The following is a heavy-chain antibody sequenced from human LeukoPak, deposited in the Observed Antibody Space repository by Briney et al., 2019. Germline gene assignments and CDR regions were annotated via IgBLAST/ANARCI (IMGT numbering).Heavy chain of an antibody. V-gene: IGHV1-2*02. J-gene: IGHJ5*02. D-gene: IGHD3-10*01. CDR1: GYTFTDYY. CDR2: INPSSGGT. Sequence: GASVKVSCKASGYTFTDYYMHWVRQAPGQGLEWMGWINPSSGGTNYAQKFQGRVTMTRDTSISTAYMELSRLRSDDTAVYYCARDCYGSYHWFDPWGQGTLVSVSS. CDR3: ARDCYGSYHWFDP.